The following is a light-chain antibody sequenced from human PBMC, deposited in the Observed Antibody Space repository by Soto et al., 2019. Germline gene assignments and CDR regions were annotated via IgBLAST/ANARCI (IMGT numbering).Light chain of an antibody. Sequence: IVLTQTPLSSAVTLGQPASFSCESSESLVHSDGKTYLGWLHLRPGQPPRLLIYQISKRPPGVPDRFSCSGAGTNFTLKISRVEPEDVGIFYCMQASQLRTFGQGTKVEIK. V-gene: IGKV2-24*01. J-gene: IGKJ1*01. CDR2: QIS. CDR1: ESLVHSDGKTY. CDR3: MQASQLRT.